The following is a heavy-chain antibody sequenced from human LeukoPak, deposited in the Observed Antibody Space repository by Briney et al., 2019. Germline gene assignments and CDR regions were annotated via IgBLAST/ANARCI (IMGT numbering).Heavy chain of an antibody. CDR1: GFTFSSYG. D-gene: IGHD3-10*01. CDR2: ISYDGSNK. Sequence: GRSLRLSCAASGFTFSSYGMHWVRQAPGKGLEWVAVISYDGSNKYYADSVKGRFTISRDNSKNTLYLQMNSLRAEDTAVYYCAALGVNGVFDYWGQGTLVTVSS. CDR3: AALGVNGVFDY. V-gene: IGHV3-30*03. J-gene: IGHJ4*02.